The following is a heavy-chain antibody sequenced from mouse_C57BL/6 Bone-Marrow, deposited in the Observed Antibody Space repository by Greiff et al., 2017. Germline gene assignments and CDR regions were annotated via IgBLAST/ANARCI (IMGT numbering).Heavy chain of an antibody. V-gene: IGHV1-52*01. CDR1: GYTFTSYW. D-gene: IGHD2-10*02. J-gene: IGHJ4*01. CDR3: ARVPSGTGAMDY. Sequence: QVQLQQPGAELVRPGSSVKLSCTASGYTFTSYWMHWVKQRPIQGLEWIGNIDPSDSETHYNQKFKDKATLTVDKSSSTAYMQLSSLTSEDSAVYYGARVPSGTGAMDYWGQGTSVTVSA. CDR2: IDPSDSET.